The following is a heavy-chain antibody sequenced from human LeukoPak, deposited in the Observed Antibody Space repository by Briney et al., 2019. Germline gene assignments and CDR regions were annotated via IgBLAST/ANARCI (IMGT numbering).Heavy chain of an antibody. Sequence: ASVKVSCKASGYTFTSYYMHWVRQAPGQGLEWMGIINPSGGSTSYAQKFQGRVTMTRDMSTSTVYMELSSLRSEDTAVYYCARETRWGRQALHFDYWGQGTLVTVSS. D-gene: IGHD4-23*01. CDR1: GYTFTSYY. V-gene: IGHV1-46*01. CDR3: ARETRWGRQALHFDY. J-gene: IGHJ4*02. CDR2: INPSGGST.